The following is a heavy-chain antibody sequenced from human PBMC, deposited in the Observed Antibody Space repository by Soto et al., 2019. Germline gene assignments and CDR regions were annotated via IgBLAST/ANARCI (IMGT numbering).Heavy chain of an antibody. Sequence: QLQESGPGLVKPSETLSLTCAVSGGSINSYYWSWIRQSPEKGLEWIGYIFGSENTNYNPSLKSRVTISADTSKNQISLSPTSVTAADTAVYYCAAAPRYWGQGTLVTVSS. CDR1: GGSINSYY. V-gene: IGHV4-59*01. CDR3: AAAPRY. J-gene: IGHJ4*02. CDR2: IFGSENT. D-gene: IGHD2-15*01.